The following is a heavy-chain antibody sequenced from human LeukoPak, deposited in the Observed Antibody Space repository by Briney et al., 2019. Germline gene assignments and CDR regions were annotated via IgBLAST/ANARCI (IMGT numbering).Heavy chain of an antibody. Sequence: ASVKVSCKASGYTFTSYGISWVRQAPGQGLEWMGWISAYNGNTNYAQKLQGRVTMTTDTSTSTAYMELRSLRSDDTAVYYYARDLERGTVTTLGYWGQGTLVTVSS. CDR2: ISAYNGNT. CDR1: GYTFTSYG. D-gene: IGHD4-17*01. CDR3: ARDLERGTVTTLGY. V-gene: IGHV1-18*01. J-gene: IGHJ4*02.